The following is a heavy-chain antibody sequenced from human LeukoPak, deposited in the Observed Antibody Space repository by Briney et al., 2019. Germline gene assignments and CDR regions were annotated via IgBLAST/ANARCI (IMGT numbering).Heavy chain of an antibody. CDR1: GVSISSHY. V-gene: IGHV4-59*11. Sequence: PAETLSLTCTVSGVSISSHYWSWIRQPPGKGLEWIGHINYSGSTNYNPSLKSRVTISVDTSKNQFSLKLSSVTAADTAVYYCARGSSGYGDDWGQGTLVTVSS. D-gene: IGHD5-18*01. CDR2: INYSGST. CDR3: ARGSSGYGDD. J-gene: IGHJ4*02.